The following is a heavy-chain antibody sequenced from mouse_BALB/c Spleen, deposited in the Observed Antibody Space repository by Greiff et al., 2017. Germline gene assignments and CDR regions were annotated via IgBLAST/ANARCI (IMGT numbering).Heavy chain of an antibody. Sequence: EVQGVESGGGLVKPGGSLKLSCAASGFTFSSYAMSWVRQTPEKRLEWVASISSGGSTYYPDSVKGRFTISRDNARNILYLQMSSLRSEDTAMYYCARGREYGNSWFAYWGQGTLVTVSA. J-gene: IGHJ3*01. CDR3: ARGREYGNSWFAY. D-gene: IGHD2-10*02. CDR1: GFTFSSYA. CDR2: ISSGGST. V-gene: IGHV5-6-5*01.